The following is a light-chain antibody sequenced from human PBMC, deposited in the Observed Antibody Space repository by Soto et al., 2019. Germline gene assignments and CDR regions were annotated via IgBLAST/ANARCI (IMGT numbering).Light chain of an antibody. CDR2: GNS. CDR1: RSNIGAGYD. V-gene: IGLV1-40*01. J-gene: IGLJ1*01. CDR3: QSYDSSLSGSRV. Sequence: SVLKEPPSVSGAPGQRVTLSCTGSRSNIGAGYDVHWYQQLPGTAPKLLIYGNSNRPSGVPDRFSGSKSGTSASLAITGLQAEDEADYYCQSYDSSLSGSRVFGTGAKVTVL.